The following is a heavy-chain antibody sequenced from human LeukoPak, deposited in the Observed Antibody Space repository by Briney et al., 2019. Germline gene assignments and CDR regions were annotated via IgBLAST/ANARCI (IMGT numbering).Heavy chain of an antibody. Sequence: GRSLRLSCAASGFTFSSYGMGWVRQAPGKGLEWVSSISSTSIYISYAGSVKGRFTISRDNAKNSLYLQMNSLRAEDTAVYYCARFVWSTGYYHDYWGQGTLVTVSS. J-gene: IGHJ4*02. CDR3: ARFVWSTGYYHDY. D-gene: IGHD3-22*01. V-gene: IGHV3-21*01. CDR1: GFTFSSYG. CDR2: ISSTSIYI.